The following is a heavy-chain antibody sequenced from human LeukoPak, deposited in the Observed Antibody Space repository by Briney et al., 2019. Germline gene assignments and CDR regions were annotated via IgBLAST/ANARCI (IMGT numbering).Heavy chain of an antibody. Sequence: PSETLSLTCAVYGGSFSDYYWSWIRQPPGKGLEWVSAISGSGGSTYYADSVKGRFTISRDNSKNTLYLQMNSLRAEDTAVYYCAKDHDSSGWFTPFDYWGQGTLVTVSS. V-gene: IGHV3-23*01. J-gene: IGHJ4*02. D-gene: IGHD6-19*01. CDR3: AKDHDSSGWFTPFDY. CDR2: ISGSGGST. CDR1: GGSFSDYY.